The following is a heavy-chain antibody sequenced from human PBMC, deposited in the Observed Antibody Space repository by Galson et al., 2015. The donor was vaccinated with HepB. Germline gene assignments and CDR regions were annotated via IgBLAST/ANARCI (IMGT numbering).Heavy chain of an antibody. CDR3: ARELGLLRLGDPHWGYYGLGV. V-gene: IGHV1-46*01. CDR1: GYVFTNYY. J-gene: IGHJ6*02. Sequence: SVKVSCKAAGYVFTNYYIHWVRQAPGQGLEWIAIINPRGGNTTYARTFQGRVTMTRDTSTNTVFMELSSLRSDDTAVYYCARELGLLRLGDPHWGYYGLGVWGQGATVTVSS. D-gene: IGHD3-16*01. CDR2: INPRGGNT.